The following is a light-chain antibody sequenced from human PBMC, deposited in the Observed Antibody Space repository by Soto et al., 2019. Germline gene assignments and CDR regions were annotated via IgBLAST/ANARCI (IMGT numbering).Light chain of an antibody. V-gene: IGKV3-15*01. J-gene: IGKJ3*01. CDR1: QSVSTN. Sequence: EIVMAQSPATVSVSPGERATLSCRASQSVSTNLAWYQQKAGQAPRLLIYGASTRATGIPARFSGSGSGTEFTLTISSLQSEDFAVYYCQQYNNWPLTFGPGTKVDIK. CDR3: QQYNNWPLT. CDR2: GAS.